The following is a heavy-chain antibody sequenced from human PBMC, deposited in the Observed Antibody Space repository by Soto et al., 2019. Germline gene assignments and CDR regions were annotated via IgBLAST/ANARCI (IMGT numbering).Heavy chain of an antibody. CDR2: IFSNDEK. D-gene: IGHD6-13*01. J-gene: IGHJ5*02. CDR1: GFSLSNAGLG. Sequence: QVTVKESGPVLVKPTETLTLTCTVSGFSLSNAGLGVSWIRQPPGKALEWLAHIFSNDEKSYSTSLKTRLTLSKGTSKSQVVLTMTNMDPVDTATYYCASTYSSSWYWFDPWGQGTLVTVSS. V-gene: IGHV2-26*04. CDR3: ASTYSSSWYWFDP.